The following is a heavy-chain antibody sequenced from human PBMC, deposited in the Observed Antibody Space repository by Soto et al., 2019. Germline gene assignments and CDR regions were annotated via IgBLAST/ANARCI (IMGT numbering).Heavy chain of an antibody. CDR1: GYTFTNYG. CDR2: ISAYNGDT. CDR3: ARVGQLVGYFYCYMVV. V-gene: IGHV1-18*01. D-gene: IGHD6-6*01. Sequence: QVQLLQSGAEVKKPWASVKVSCQASGYTFTNYGITWVRQAPGQGLEWMGWISAYNGDTHYTQRLQGRVTMTTDTSTSTAYMELSGLRSDNTAVYYCARVGQLVGYFYCYMVVWGKGTTVTVSS. J-gene: IGHJ6*03.